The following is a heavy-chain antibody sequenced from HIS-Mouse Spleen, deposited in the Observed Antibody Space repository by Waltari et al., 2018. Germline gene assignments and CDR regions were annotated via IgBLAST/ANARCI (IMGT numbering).Heavy chain of an antibody. V-gene: IGHV4-59*01. J-gene: IGHJ4*02. D-gene: IGHD4-17*01. CDR3: ARDRDYGGNFDY. CDR2: ST. Sequence: STNYNPSLKSRVTISVDTSKNQFSLKLSSVTAADTAVYYCARDRDYGGNFDYWGQGTLVTVSS.